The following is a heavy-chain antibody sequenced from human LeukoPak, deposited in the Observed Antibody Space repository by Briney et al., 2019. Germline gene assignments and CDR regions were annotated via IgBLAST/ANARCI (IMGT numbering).Heavy chain of an antibody. D-gene: IGHD6-19*01. Sequence: GASVKVSCKTSGYTFTDSYIHWVRQAPGQGLEWMGRINPNSGDPNYPQKFQGRVTMTRDTSISTAYMELSRLRSDDTAVYYCARDRSGWYRNWFDPWGQGTLVTVSS. CDR3: ARDRSGWYRNWFDP. CDR2: INPNSGDP. J-gene: IGHJ5*02. CDR1: GYTFTDSY. V-gene: IGHV1-2*06.